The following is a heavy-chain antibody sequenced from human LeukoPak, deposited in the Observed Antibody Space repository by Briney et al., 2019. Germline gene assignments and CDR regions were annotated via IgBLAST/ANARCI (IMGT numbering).Heavy chain of an antibody. Sequence: GGSLRLSCAASGFTFSSYAMHWVRQAPGKGLEWVAVISYDGSNKYYADSVKGRFTISRDNSKNTLYLQMNSLRAEDTAVYYCARFPGPPGIILVREAPPSNYYYYGMDVWGQGTTVTVSS. V-gene: IGHV3-30-3*01. CDR3: ARFPGPPGIILVREAPPSNYYYYGMDV. CDR2: ISYDGSNK. D-gene: IGHD3-10*01. CDR1: GFTFSSYA. J-gene: IGHJ6*02.